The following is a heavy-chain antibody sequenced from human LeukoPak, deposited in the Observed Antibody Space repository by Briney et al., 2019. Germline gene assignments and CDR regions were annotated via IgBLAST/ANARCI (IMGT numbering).Heavy chain of an antibody. Sequence: ASVKVSCKASGYTFTSYDINWVRQATGQGLEWMGGMSPNSGNTGYAQKFQGRVTITRNTSISTAYMELSSLRSEDTAVYYCARGLSGSSDYRPFDYWGQGTLVTVSS. D-gene: IGHD1-26*01. CDR1: GYTFTSYD. V-gene: IGHV1-8*03. J-gene: IGHJ4*02. CDR2: MSPNSGNT. CDR3: ARGLSGSSDYRPFDY.